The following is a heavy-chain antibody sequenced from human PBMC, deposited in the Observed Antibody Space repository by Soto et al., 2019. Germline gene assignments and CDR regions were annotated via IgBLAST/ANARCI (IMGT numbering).Heavy chain of an antibody. Sequence: ASVKVSCKASGYTFTGYYMHWVRQAPGQGLEWMGWINPNSGGTNYAQKFQGWVTMTRDTSISTAYMELSSLRSDDTAVYYCAIDTGSLPYYYYGMDVWGQGTTVTVSS. CDR1: GYTFTGYY. CDR2: INPNSGGT. V-gene: IGHV1-2*04. J-gene: IGHJ6*02. CDR3: AIDTGSLPYYYYGMDV. D-gene: IGHD2-15*01.